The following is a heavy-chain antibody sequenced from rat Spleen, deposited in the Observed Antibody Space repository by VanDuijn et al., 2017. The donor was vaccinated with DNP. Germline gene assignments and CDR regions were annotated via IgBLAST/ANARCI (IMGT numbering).Heavy chain of an antibody. D-gene: IGHD1-12*01. CDR2: ISHNGGYT. V-gene: IGHV5-20*01. CDR1: GFAFSDYY. J-gene: IGHJ2*01. Sequence: EVQLVESGGGLVRPGRSLKLSCAASGFAFSDYYMAWVRQAPAKGLEWVASISHNGGYTYYRDSVKGRFTISRDYAKTSLYLQLDSLRSDDTATYYCSTLNYYASLLGYFDYWGQGVMVTVSS. CDR3: STLNYYASLLGYFDY.